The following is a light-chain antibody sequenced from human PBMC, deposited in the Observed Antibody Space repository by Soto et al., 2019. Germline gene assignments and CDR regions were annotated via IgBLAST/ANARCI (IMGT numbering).Light chain of an antibody. CDR3: SSYTSSNTLHLV. CDR2: DVT. Sequence: QSALTQPASVSGSPGQSITIFCTGTSSDIGGYDYVSWYQRHPGKAPKLMIYDVTYRPSGVSNRFSGSKSGNTASLTISGLQAEDVADYWCSSYTSSNTLHLVFGGGTKVTVL. V-gene: IGLV2-14*01. CDR1: SSDIGGYDY. J-gene: IGLJ2*01.